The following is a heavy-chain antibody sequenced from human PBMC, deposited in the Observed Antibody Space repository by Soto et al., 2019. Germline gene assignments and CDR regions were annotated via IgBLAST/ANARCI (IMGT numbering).Heavy chain of an antibody. CDR1: GYTFTGHY. CDR3: GGGRSGQIVVFY. J-gene: IGHJ4*02. Sequence: ASVKVSCKASGYTFTGHYIHWVRQAPEQGPEWMGEIGPESGATRYAQRFQGRVTMTRDMSITTVYMELNNLSPDDTAVYYCGGGRSGQIVVFYWGQGTPVTVSS. CDR2: IGPESGAT. D-gene: IGHD1-26*01. V-gene: IGHV1-2*02.